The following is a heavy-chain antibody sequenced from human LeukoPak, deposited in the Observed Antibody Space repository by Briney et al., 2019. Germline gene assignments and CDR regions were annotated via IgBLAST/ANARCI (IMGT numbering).Heavy chain of an antibody. CDR1: GGSISSYY. Sequence: SETLSLTCTVSGGSISSYYWSWIRQSPGKGLEWIGYIHYSGSTNYNPSLKSRVTISIDTSKNQFSLKLSSVTAADTAVYYCARDTGDRYFDHWGQGTLVTVFS. D-gene: IGHD2-21*01. CDR3: ARDTGDRYFDH. J-gene: IGHJ4*02. CDR2: IHYSGST. V-gene: IGHV4-59*01.